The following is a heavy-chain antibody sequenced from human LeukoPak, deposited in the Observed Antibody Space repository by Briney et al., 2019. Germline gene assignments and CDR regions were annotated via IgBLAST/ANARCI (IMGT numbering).Heavy chain of an antibody. CDR1: GGTFSSYA. J-gene: IGHJ3*02. CDR3: ARKYSYYYDSSGSNLDAFDI. Sequence: SVEVSCKASGGTFSSYAISWVRQAPGQGLEWMGGIIPIFGTANYAQKFQGRVTITADESTSTAYMELSSLRSEDTAVYYCARKYSYYYDSSGSNLDAFDIWGQGTMVTVSS. D-gene: IGHD3-22*01. CDR2: IIPIFGTA. V-gene: IGHV1-69*13.